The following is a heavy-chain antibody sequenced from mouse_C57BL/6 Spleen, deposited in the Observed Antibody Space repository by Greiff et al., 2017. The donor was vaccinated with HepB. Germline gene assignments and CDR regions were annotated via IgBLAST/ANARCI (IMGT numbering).Heavy chain of an antibody. Sequence: VKLQQSGPGLVQPSQSLSITCTVSGFSLTSYGVHWVRQSPGKGLEWLGVIWRGGSTDYNAAFMSRLSITKDNSKSQVFFKMNSLQADDTAIYYCAINYYGSSLYAMDYWGQGTSVTVSS. J-gene: IGHJ4*01. D-gene: IGHD1-1*01. CDR3: AINYYGSSLYAMDY. V-gene: IGHV2-5*01. CDR1: GFSLTSYG. CDR2: IWRGGST.